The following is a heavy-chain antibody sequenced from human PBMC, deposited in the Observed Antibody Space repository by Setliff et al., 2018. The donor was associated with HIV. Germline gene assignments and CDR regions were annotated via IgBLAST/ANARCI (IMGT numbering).Heavy chain of an antibody. Sequence: SETLSLTCPVSGYSISSGYYWGWIRQPPGRGLEWMGAIHHSGNTYYNPSLKSRVTISVDTSKNLFSLKGNSVTAADTAVYYWARRESCSGGNCFPFDYWGQGTLVTVSS. D-gene: IGHD2-15*01. CDR2: IHHSGNT. J-gene: IGHJ4*02. CDR3: ARRESCSGGNCFPFDY. CDR1: GYSISSGYY. V-gene: IGHV4-38-2*01.